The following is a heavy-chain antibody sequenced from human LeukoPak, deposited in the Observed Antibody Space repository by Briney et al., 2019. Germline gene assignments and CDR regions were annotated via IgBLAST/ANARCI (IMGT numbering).Heavy chain of an antibody. CDR3: ARHGNDYDFRSGYYRDY. CDR2: IYYSGST. Sequence: KTSETLSLTRTVSGGSISSSSYYWGWIRQPPGKGLEWIGSIYYSGSTYYNPSLKSRVTISVDTSKNQFSLKLSSVTAADTAVYYCARHGNDYDFRSGYYRDYWGQGTLVTVSS. D-gene: IGHD3-3*01. J-gene: IGHJ4*02. CDR1: GGSISSSSYY. V-gene: IGHV4-39*01.